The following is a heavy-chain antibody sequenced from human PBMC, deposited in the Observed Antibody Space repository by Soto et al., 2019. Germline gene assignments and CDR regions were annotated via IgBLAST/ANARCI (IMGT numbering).Heavy chain of an antibody. CDR3: ARENSVQAWLHHFDH. J-gene: IGHJ4*02. V-gene: IGHV3-48*03. CDR2: ISDDGASI. D-gene: IGHD5-18*01. CDR1: GFTFSSFA. Sequence: GGSLRLSCAASGFTFSSFAMNWVRQAPGRGLEWVSYISDDGASIYYADSLKGRFTISRDNAKNSLSLRMNNLRAEDTAVYYCARENSVQAWLHHFDHWGLGTLVTVSS.